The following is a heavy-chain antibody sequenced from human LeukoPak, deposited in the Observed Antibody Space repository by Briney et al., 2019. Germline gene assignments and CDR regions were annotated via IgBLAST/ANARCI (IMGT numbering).Heavy chain of an antibody. CDR3: ARDGYCSSTSCPKPYYMDV. CDR2: IYSGGST. CDR1: GFTVSSNY. D-gene: IGHD2-2*01. V-gene: IGHV3-66*02. J-gene: IGHJ6*03. Sequence: TGGSLRLSCAASGFTVSSNYMSWVRQAPGKGLEWVSVIYSGGSTYYADSVKGRFTISRDNSKNTLYLQMNSLRAEDTAVYYCARDGYCSSTSCPKPYYMDVWGKGTTVTVSS.